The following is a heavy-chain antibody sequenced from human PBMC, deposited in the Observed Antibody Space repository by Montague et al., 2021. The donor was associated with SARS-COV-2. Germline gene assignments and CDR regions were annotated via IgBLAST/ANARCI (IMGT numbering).Heavy chain of an antibody. J-gene: IGHJ6*02. V-gene: IGHV4-39*01. CDR2: VYNAGTT. CDR1: GGSISSSSYY. CDR3: ARTSKLRESTTGNYYYHAMDV. D-gene: IGHD3-16*01. Sequence: SETLSLTCTVSGGSISSSSYYWGWIRQPPGKGLEWTGNVYNAGTTYYNPSLKSRVTISVDTSKNQFSLNMASVTAADTAVYYCARTSKLRESTTGNYYYHAMDVWGQGTTVTVSS.